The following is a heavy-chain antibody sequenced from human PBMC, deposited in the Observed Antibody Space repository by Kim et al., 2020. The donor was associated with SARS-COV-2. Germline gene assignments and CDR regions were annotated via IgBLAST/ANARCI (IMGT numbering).Heavy chain of an antibody. CDR3: AKSLWSARAFEY. Sequence: TCYGDSMKGRFTFSRDNSKNVLYLQKNGLKAGDTAVYYCAKSLWSARAFEYWGQGTLVTVSA. J-gene: IGHJ4*02. CDR2: T. D-gene: IGHD6-6*01. V-gene: IGHV3-23*05.